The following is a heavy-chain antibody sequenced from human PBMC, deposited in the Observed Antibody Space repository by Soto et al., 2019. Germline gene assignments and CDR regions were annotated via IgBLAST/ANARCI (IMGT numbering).Heavy chain of an antibody. J-gene: IGHJ4*02. CDR3: ARTTAVPNTLRSRYFFDY. D-gene: IGHD4-17*01. V-gene: IGHV4-61*01. CDR2: VYYSGTT. Sequence: ETLSLTCSVSGGSVSDKTYYWSWIRQPPGKRLEWIGYVYYSGTTNYNPSLKSRVTISVGLSKNRFSLRLSSVTTADTALYYCARTTAVPNTLRSRYFFDYWGQGTLVTVSS. CDR1: GGSVSDKTYY.